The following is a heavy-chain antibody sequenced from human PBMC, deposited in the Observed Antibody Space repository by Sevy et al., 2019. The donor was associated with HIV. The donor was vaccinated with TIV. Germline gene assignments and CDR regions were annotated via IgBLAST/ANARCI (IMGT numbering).Heavy chain of an antibody. D-gene: IGHD3-10*01. CDR1: GYTFTSYG. CDR3: ARVKRGFGELFYYFDY. V-gene: IGHV1-18*01. Sequence: ASVKVSCKASGYTFTSYGISWVRQAPGQGLEWMGWISAYNGNTNYAQKLQGRVTMTTDTSTSTAYMGLRSLRSDDTAVYYCARVKRGFGELFYYFDYWGQGTLVTVSS. CDR2: ISAYNGNT. J-gene: IGHJ4*02.